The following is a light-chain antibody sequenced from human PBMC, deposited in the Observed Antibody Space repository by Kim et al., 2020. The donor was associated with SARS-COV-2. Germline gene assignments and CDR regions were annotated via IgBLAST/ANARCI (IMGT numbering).Light chain of an antibody. CDR3: AVWDDSLKQGV. J-gene: IGLJ3*02. V-gene: IGLV1-44*01. Sequence: ELTQPPSASVTPGQRVTISCSGSSSNIGSNNVFWYQQLPGAAPNLLIYSNNQRPSGIPDRFSGSRSGTSASLAISGLQTGDEADYYCAVWDDSLKQGVFGGGTQLTVL. CDR1: SSNIGSNN. CDR2: SNN.